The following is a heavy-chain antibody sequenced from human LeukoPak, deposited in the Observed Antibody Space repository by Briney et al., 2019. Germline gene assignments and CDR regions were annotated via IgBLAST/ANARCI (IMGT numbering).Heavy chain of an antibody. CDR2: INPNSGGT. CDR1: GYTFTGYY. CDR3: ARDLYVQTYYYYYMDV. Sequence: ASVKVSCKASGYTFTGYYMHWVRQAPGQGLEWMGWINPNSGGTNYAQKFQGRVTMTRDTSISTAYMELSRLRSDDMAVYYCARDLYVQTYYYYYMDVWGKGTTVTVSS. D-gene: IGHD3-16*01. J-gene: IGHJ6*03. V-gene: IGHV1-2*02.